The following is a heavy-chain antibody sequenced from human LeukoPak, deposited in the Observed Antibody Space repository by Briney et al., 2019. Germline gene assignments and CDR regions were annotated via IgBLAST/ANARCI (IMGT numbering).Heavy chain of an antibody. CDR1: GYTFTSYY. CDR3: ARVGTTVVTPHDY. Sequence: ASVKVSCKASGYTFTSYYMHWVRQAPGQGLEWMGRINPNSGGTNYAQKFQGRVTMTRDTSISTAYMELSRLRSDDTAVYYCARVGTTVVTPHDYWGQGTLVTVSS. CDR2: INPNSGGT. V-gene: IGHV1-2*06. J-gene: IGHJ4*02. D-gene: IGHD4-23*01.